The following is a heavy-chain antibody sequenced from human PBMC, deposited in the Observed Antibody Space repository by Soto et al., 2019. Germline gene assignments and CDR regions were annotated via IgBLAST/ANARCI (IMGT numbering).Heavy chain of an antibody. CDR3: ARGITMVRGVIHTPYFDY. V-gene: IGHV4-31*03. CDR2: IYNSGST. J-gene: IGHJ4*02. D-gene: IGHD3-10*01. Sequence: QVQLQESGPGLVKPSQTLSLTCTVSGGSINSGGYYWSWIRQHPGKGLEWIGYIYNSGSTYYNPSLQSRVTTSVDTSKNQFALKLSSVTAADTAVYCCARGITMVRGVIHTPYFDYWGQGTLVTVSS. CDR1: GGSINSGGYY.